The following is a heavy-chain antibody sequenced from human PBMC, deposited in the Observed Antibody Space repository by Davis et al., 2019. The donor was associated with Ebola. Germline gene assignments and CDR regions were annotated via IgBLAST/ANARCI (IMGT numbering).Heavy chain of an antibody. CDR2: ISYDGSNK. CDR1: GFTFSDYY. D-gene: IGHD6-13*01. J-gene: IGHJ4*02. V-gene: IGHV3-30*18. CDR3: AKGTYSSS. Sequence: PGGSLRLSCAASGFTFSDYYMSWVRQAPGKGLEWVAVISYDGSNKYYADSVKGRFTISRDNSKNTLYLQMNSLRAEDTAVYYCAKGTYSSSWGQGTLVTVSS.